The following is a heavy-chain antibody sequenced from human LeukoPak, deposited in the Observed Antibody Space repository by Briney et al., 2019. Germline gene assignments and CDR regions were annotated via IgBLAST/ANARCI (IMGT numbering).Heavy chain of an antibody. Sequence: GGSLRLSCAASGFTFSSYSMNWVRQAPGKGLEWVSSISSSSSYIYYADSVKGRFTISRDNAKNSLYLQMNSLRAEDTAVYYCARAYRYCSGGSCYSDYLDYWGQGTLVTVSS. V-gene: IGHV3-21*01. CDR1: GFTFSSYS. D-gene: IGHD2-15*01. J-gene: IGHJ4*02. CDR3: ARAYRYCSGGSCYSDYLDY. CDR2: ISSSSSYI.